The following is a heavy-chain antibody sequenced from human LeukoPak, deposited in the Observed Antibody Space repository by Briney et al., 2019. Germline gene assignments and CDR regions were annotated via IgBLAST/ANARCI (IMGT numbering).Heavy chain of an antibody. J-gene: IGHJ4*02. D-gene: IGHD5-12*01. V-gene: IGHV3-30*04. CDR1: GFTFSSYA. CDR3: AGSRLADSGYDEFDY. CDR2: ISYDGSNK. Sequence: GGSLRLSCAASGFTFSSYAMHWVRQAPGKGLEWVAVISYDGSNKYYADSVKGRFTISRDNSKNTLYLQMNSLRAEDTAVYYCAGSRLADSGYDEFDYWGQGTLVTVSS.